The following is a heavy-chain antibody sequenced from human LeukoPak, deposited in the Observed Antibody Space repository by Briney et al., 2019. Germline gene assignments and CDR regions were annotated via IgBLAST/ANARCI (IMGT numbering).Heavy chain of an antibody. Sequence: SQTLSLTCALSGDSLSSNSAAWNWIRQSPSRGLEWLGWTYYRFKWYKDYAVSVKSRITINPDTSKNQFSLQLNSLTPEDTAVYYCARDIGLVLDYWGQGTLVTVSS. J-gene: IGHJ4*02. V-gene: IGHV6-1*01. D-gene: IGHD6-6*01. CDR1: GDSLSSNSAA. CDR2: TYYRFKWYK. CDR3: ARDIGLVLDY.